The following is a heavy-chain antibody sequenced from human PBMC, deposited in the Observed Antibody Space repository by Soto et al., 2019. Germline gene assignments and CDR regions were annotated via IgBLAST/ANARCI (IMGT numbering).Heavy chain of an antibody. CDR1: GFTFSSYS. Sequence: EVQLVESGGGLVQPGGSLRLSCAASGFTFSSYSMNWVRQAPGKGLEWVSYISSSSSTIDYADSVKGRFTISRDNAKNSLYLQMNSLRAEDTAVYYCARDGYSSSWHQYYFDYWGQGTLVTVSS. V-gene: IGHV3-48*01. CDR3: ARDGYSSSWHQYYFDY. CDR2: ISSSSSTI. D-gene: IGHD6-13*01. J-gene: IGHJ4*02.